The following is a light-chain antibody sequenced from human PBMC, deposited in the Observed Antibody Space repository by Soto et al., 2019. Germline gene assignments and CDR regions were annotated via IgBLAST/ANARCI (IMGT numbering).Light chain of an antibody. CDR1: TGAVTSGHY. J-gene: IGLJ7*01. CDR2: DTS. CDR3: LLSYSGARPAV. V-gene: IGLV7-46*01. Sequence: QAVVTQEPSLTMSPGGTVTLTCGSSTGAVTSGHYPYWFQQKPGQAPRTLIYDTSNKHSWTPARFSGSLLGGKAALTLSGAQPEDEAEYYCLLSYSGARPAVFGGGTQLTVL.